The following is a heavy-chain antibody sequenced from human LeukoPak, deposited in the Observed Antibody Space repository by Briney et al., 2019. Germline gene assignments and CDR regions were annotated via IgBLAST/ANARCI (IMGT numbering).Heavy chain of an antibody. V-gene: IGHV1-18*01. CDR3: ARDETTMVRGASHYYMDV. Sequence: GASVKVSCKASGYTFTSYGISWVRQAPGQGLEWMGWISAYNGNTNYAQKLQGRVTMTTDTSTSTAYMELRSLRSDDTAVYYCARDETTMVRGASHYYMDVWGKGTKVTVSS. J-gene: IGHJ6*03. CDR1: GYTFTSYG. CDR2: ISAYNGNT. D-gene: IGHD3-10*01.